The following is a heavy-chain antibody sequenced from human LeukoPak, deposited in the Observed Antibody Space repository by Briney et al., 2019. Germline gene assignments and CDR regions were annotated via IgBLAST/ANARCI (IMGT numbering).Heavy chain of an antibody. V-gene: IGHV4-4*07. CDR2: IYSSGST. J-gene: IGHJ5*01. Sequence: SETLSLTCTVSGGSLNSYYWSWIRQPAGKGLEWIERIYSSGSTNFNPFLKSRVTMSLDTSKNQLSLKLTSVTAADTAVYFCARQASGYSYGYTDSWGQGTLVTVSS. CDR3: ARQASGYSYGYTDS. D-gene: IGHD5-18*01. CDR1: GGSLNSYY.